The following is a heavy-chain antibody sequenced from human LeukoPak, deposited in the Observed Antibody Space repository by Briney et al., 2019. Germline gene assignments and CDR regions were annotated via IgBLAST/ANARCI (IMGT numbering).Heavy chain of an antibody. J-gene: IGHJ4*02. Sequence: PGGSLRLSCAASGFTFDDYGMSWVRQAPGKGLEWVSSISNSSSYIYYADSVKGRFTISRDNAKNSLYLQMNRLRAEDTAVYYCASRIWSGVDYWGQGTLVTVSS. D-gene: IGHD3-10*01. CDR1: GFTFDDYG. V-gene: IGHV3-21*01. CDR3: ASRIWSGVDY. CDR2: ISNSSSYI.